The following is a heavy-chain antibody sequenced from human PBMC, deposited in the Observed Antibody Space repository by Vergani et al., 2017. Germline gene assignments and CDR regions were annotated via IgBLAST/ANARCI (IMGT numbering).Heavy chain of an antibody. V-gene: IGHV1-2*02. Sequence: QVQLVQSGAEVKKPGSSVKVSCKASGGTFSSYAISWVRQAPGQGLEWMGWINPNSGGTNYAQKFQGRVTMTRDTSISTAYMELSRLRSDDTAVYYCARVYHEELAHPGDYWGQGTLVTVSS. CDR3: ARVYHEELAHPGDY. J-gene: IGHJ4*02. CDR2: INPNSGGT. CDR1: GGTFSSYA. D-gene: IGHD6-6*01.